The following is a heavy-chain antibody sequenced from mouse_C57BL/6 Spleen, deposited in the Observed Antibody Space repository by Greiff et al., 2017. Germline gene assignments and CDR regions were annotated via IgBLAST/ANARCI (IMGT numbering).Heavy chain of an antibody. CDR2: INPNNGGT. CDR1: GYTFTDYN. CDR3: ARQEYYYGSSYGYFDV. Sequence: EVQGVESGPELVKPGASVKMSCKASGYTFTDYNMHWVKQSHGKSLEWIGYINPNNGGTSYTQKFKGKATLTVNRSSSTAYMELRSLTSEDSAVYYCARQEYYYGSSYGYFDVWGTGTTVTVSS. V-gene: IGHV1-22*01. J-gene: IGHJ1*03. D-gene: IGHD1-1*01.